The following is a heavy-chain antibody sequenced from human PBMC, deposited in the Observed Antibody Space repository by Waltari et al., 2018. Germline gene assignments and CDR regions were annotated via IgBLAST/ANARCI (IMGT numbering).Heavy chain of an antibody. J-gene: IGHJ4*02. Sequence: QVHLAQSGAEVRKPGASVKVSCKASGYTFASSDIHWVRQATGQGLEWMGLMKPKSGNSGYAQKFQGRGSLTRNTSITTAYMEVSSLRSEDTALYYCARGRGFLESLMYWGQGTLVTVSS. CDR3: ARGRGFLESLMY. CDR1: GYTFASSD. V-gene: IGHV1-8*03. CDR2: MKPKSGNS. D-gene: IGHD3-3*01.